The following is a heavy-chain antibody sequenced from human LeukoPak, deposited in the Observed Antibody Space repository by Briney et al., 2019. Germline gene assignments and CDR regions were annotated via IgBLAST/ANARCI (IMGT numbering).Heavy chain of an antibody. D-gene: IGHD3-22*01. Sequence: GGSLRLSCAASGFIVSSNYMSWVRQAPGKGLEWGSVISSGGNTYYADSVKGRFTISRDISKNTLYLQMNGLRAEDTAVYYCAREVRGYYFDYWGQGTLVTVSS. CDR3: AREVRGYYFDY. CDR2: ISSGGNT. J-gene: IGHJ4*02. CDR1: GFIVSSNY. V-gene: IGHV3-53*01.